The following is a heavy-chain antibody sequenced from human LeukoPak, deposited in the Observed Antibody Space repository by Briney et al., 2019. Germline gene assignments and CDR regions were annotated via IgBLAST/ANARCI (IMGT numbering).Heavy chain of an antibody. Sequence: GGSLRLSCSASGFTFRNFAISWVHQAPGKGLEWVSSIGGGDTHYADSVKGRFTISRDDSRSTVDLQMSSLRAEDTAVYYCAKDGQSFNSMYDYFDSWAREPWSPSPQ. CDR3: AKDGQSFNSMYDYFDS. V-gene: IGHV3-23*01. D-gene: IGHD2-8*01. CDR1: GFTFRNFA. CDR2: IGGGDT. J-gene: IGHJ4*02.